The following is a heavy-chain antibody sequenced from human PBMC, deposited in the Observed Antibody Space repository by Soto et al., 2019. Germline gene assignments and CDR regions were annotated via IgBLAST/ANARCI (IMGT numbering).Heavy chain of an antibody. V-gene: IGHV3-30*18. CDR1: GLPFCSYG. Sequence: PAGRLGSSCASSGLPFCSYGMHWVRKAPGKRLEWVAVIAYDGSNKYYADSVKGRFTISRDNSKNTLYLQMNSLRAEDTAVYYCAKGAKQWPPRAPIWFDPWGQGTLVTGSS. J-gene: IGHJ5*02. CDR3: AKGAKQWPPRAPIWFDP. CDR2: IAYDGSNK. D-gene: IGHD6-19*01.